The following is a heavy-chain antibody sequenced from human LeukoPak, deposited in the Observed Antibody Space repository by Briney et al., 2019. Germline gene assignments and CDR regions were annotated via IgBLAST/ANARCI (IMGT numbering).Heavy chain of an antibody. CDR2: IQEDGSAT. J-gene: IGHJ4*02. V-gene: IGHV3-7*01. Sequence: GGPLRLFCAASGFIFSNYYMGWVRQAPGKGLEWVANIQEDGSATYYVDSVKGRFTISRDNAKNSLDLQMNSLRAEDTAVYFCARRKEVQTTFDCWGQGTLVTVSS. CDR1: GFIFSNYY. CDR3: ARRKEVQTTFDC. D-gene: IGHD1-14*01.